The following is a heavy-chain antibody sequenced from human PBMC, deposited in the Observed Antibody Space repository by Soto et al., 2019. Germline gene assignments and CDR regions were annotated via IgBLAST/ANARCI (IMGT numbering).Heavy chain of an antibody. D-gene: IGHD6-19*01. Sequence: GASVKVSCKTSGDTLTSFYIHWVRQAPGQGLEWMGRISPTTGGTNYAQRFQGRVTVTWDTSTNTAYMELNSLISDDTAVYYCARPPGYISGWYYFDSWGQGTLVTVSS. J-gene: IGHJ4*02. CDR1: GDTLTSFY. CDR3: ARPPGYISGWYYFDS. V-gene: IGHV1-2*02. CDR2: ISPTTGGT.